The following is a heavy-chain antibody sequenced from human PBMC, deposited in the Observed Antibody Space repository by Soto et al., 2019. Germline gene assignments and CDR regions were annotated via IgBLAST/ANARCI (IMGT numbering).Heavy chain of an antibody. CDR1: GYIFSTNW. V-gene: IGHV5-51*01. J-gene: IGHJ4*02. D-gene: IGHD3-10*01. CDR2: VYPDDSDT. CDR3: ARRRGVVGSFDF. Sequence: GESLKISCKASGYIFSTNWIAWFRHVPGKGLEWMGIVYPDDSDTTYSPSFQGRVTISADKSINTAYLEWSSLKASDTAMYYCARRRGVVGSFDFWGQGSLVTVSS.